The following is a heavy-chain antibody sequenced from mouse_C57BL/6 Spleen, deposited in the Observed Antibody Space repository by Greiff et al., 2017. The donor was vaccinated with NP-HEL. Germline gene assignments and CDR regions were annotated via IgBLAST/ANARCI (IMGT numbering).Heavy chain of an antibody. CDR3: ARDREYYGSSYWYFDV. J-gene: IGHJ1*03. CDR1: GFTFSSYA. CDR2: ISDGGSYT. D-gene: IGHD1-1*01. Sequence: EVNVVESGGGLVKPGGSLKLSCAASGFTFSSYAMSWVRQTPEKRLEWVATISDGGSYTYYPDNVKGRFTISRDNAKNNLYLHMSHLKSEDTAMYYCARDREYYGSSYWYFDVWGTGTTVTVSS. V-gene: IGHV5-4*01.